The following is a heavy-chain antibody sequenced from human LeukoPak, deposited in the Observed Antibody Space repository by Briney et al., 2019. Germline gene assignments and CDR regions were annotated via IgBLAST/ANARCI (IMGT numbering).Heavy chain of an antibody. CDR1: GYTFTSYD. J-gene: IGHJ6*03. D-gene: IGHD6-13*01. V-gene: IGHV1-8*01. CDR2: RNPNSGNT. Sequence: GSSVNVSCKSSGYTFTSYDINWVRQATGQELEWMGWRNPNSGNTGYAQKFQGRVTITRNNSMGTAYMEMSSLRAEDTAVYYCARVNRSWLTYYYYYYYMEVWGKGTTVTVA. CDR3: ARVNRSWLTYYYYYYYMEV.